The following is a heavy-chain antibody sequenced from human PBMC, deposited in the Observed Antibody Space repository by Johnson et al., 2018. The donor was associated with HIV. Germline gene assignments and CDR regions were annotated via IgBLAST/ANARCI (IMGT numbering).Heavy chain of an antibody. Sequence: GISWNSGSVDYADSVKGRFTISSDKAKNTLHLQMNSLRVEDTALYYCAREWGVITFGGVIPRNAFDIWGQGTMVTVSS. CDR2: ISWNSGSV. D-gene: IGHD3-16*01. V-gene: IGHV3-9*01. J-gene: IGHJ3*02. CDR3: AREWGVITFGGVIPRNAFDI.